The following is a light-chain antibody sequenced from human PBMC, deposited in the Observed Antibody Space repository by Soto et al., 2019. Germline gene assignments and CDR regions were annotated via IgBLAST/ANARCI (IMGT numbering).Light chain of an antibody. CDR3: QQRSNWPPTWM. V-gene: IGKV3-11*01. CDR1: QSFSSY. J-gene: IGKJ1*01. CDR2: DAS. Sequence: EIVLSQSPATLSLSPGERATLSCRASQSFSSYLAWYQHLPGQAPRLLIYDASKRATGIPARFSGSGSGTDFTLTISRLEPEDFAVYYCQQRSNWPPTWMFGQGTKVEVK.